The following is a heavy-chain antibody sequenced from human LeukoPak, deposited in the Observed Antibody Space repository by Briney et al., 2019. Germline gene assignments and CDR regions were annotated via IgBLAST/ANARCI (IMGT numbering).Heavy chain of an antibody. V-gene: IGHV3-64D*06. D-gene: IGHD5-24*01. CDR3: ARDLRWLQCFDY. CDR1: GFTFSSYA. Sequence: PGGSLRLSCSASGFTFSSYAMDWVRQAPGKGLEYVSVISSNGGSTYYADSVKGRFTISRDNSKNTLYLQMSSLRAEDTAVYYCARDLRWLQCFDYWGQGTLVTVSS. CDR2: ISSNGGST. J-gene: IGHJ4*02.